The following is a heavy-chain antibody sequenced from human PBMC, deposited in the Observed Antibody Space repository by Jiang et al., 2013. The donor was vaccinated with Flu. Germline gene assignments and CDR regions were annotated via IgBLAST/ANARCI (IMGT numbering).Heavy chain of an antibody. D-gene: IGHD6-13*01. CDR3: ARRPVAAAGSQFDY. CDR1: GGSFSGYY. CDR2: INHSGST. Sequence: LLKPSETLSLTCAVYGGSFSGYYWSWIRQPPGKGLEWIGEINHSGSTNYNPSLKSRVTISVDTSKNQFSLKLSSVTAADTAVYYCARRPVAAAGSQFDYWGQGTLVTVSS. V-gene: IGHV4-34*01. J-gene: IGHJ4*02.